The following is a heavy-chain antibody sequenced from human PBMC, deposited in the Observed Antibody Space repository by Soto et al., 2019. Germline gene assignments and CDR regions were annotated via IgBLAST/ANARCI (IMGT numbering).Heavy chain of an antibody. CDR2: ISSTSSYT. V-gene: IGHV3-11*05. Sequence: QVQLVESGGGLVKPGGCLRLSCAASGFTFSDYYMSWIRQTPGKGLEWVSYISSTSSYTNYADSVRGRFTISRDNAKNSLYLQMNSLRAEDTAVYYCARDRSGWTVLMDVWGQGTTVTVSS. CDR3: ARDRSGWTVLMDV. D-gene: IGHD6-19*01. J-gene: IGHJ6*02. CDR1: GFTFSDYY.